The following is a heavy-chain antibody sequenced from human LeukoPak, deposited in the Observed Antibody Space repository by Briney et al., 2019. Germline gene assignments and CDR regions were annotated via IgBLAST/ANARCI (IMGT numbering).Heavy chain of an antibody. J-gene: IGHJ4*02. V-gene: IGHV1-69*04. Sequence: SVKVSCKASGGTFSSYAISWVRQAPGQGLKWMGRIIPILGIANYAQKFQGRVTITADKSTSTAYMELSSLRSEDTAVYYCAESAVAGLYFDYWGQGTLVTVSS. CDR3: AESAVAGLYFDY. CDR1: GGTFSSYA. D-gene: IGHD6-19*01. CDR2: IIPILGIA.